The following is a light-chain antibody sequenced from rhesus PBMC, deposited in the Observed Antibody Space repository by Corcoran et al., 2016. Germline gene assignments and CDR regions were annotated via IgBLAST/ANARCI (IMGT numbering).Light chain of an antibody. CDR1: ENVNNY. CDR3: QHGYGTPLT. V-gene: IGKV1-74*01. Sequence: DIQMTQSPSSLSASVGDRVTITCRASENVNNYLNWYQQKPGKAPKFLIYKESTLQRGVPSRFSGIGSWRDYTFTISSLQPEDVATYYCQHGYGTPLTFGGGTKVELK. CDR2: KES. J-gene: IGKJ4*01.